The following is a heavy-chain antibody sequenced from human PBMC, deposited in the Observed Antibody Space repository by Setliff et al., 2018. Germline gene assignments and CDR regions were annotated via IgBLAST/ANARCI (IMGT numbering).Heavy chain of an antibody. CDR1: GLSYTNDW. J-gene: IGHJ4*02. CDR3: FGAGTCSY. D-gene: IGHD3-10*01. CDR2: INPHASEK. Sequence: GGSLRLSCTASGLSYTNDWVSWVRQAPGKGLEWLASINPHASEKYYVDSVKGRFTISRDNARNSLSLQMNSLRTEDTAVYYCFGAGTCSYWGQGTLVTVSS. V-gene: IGHV3-7*01.